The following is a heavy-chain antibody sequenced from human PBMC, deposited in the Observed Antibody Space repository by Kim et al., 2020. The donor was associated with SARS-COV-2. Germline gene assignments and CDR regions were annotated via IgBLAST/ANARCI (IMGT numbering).Heavy chain of an antibody. D-gene: IGHD6-13*01. J-gene: IGHJ4*02. Sequence: YAQKLQGRVTMTTDTSTSTAYMELRSLRSDDTAVYYCARDAAAAATFDYWGQGTLVTVSS. V-gene: IGHV1-18*01. CDR3: ARDAAAAATFDY.